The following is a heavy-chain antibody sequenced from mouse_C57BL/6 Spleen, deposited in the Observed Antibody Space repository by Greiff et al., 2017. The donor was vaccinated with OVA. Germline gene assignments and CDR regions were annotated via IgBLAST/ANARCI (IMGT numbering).Heavy chain of an antibody. Sequence: EVQLQQSGPELVKPGASVKISCKASGYTFTDYYMNWVKQSHGKSLEWIGDIIPNNGGTSYNQKFKGKATLTVDKSSSTAYMELRSLTSEDSAVYYCARLEGIYYGYAAWFAYWGQGTLVTVSA. CDR3: ARLEGIYYGYAAWFAY. CDR1: GYTFTDYY. V-gene: IGHV1-26*01. J-gene: IGHJ3*01. D-gene: IGHD2-2*01. CDR2: IIPNNGGT.